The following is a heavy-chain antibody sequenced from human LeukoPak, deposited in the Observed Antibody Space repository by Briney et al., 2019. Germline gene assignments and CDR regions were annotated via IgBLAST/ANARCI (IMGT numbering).Heavy chain of an antibody. D-gene: IGHD3-16*01. Sequence: GGSLRLSCVASGFSFSDYYMSWIRQAPGKGLEWVSYIGSTIYYADSVKGRFTISRDNAKNSLYLQMNSLRAEDTAVYYCARDRVGGRYYYGMDVWGLGTTVTVSS. CDR3: ARDRVGGRYYYGMDV. V-gene: IGHV3-11*04. J-gene: IGHJ6*02. CDR2: IGSTI. CDR1: GFSFSDYY.